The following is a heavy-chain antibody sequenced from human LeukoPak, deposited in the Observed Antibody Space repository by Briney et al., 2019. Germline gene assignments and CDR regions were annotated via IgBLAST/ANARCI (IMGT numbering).Heavy chain of an antibody. J-gene: IGHJ6*03. CDR2: IYSGGST. D-gene: IGHD2-2*01. Sequence: GGSLRLSCAASGFTVSSNYMSWVRQAPGKGLEWVSVIYSGGSTCYADSVKGRFTISRDNSKNTLYLQMNSLRAEDTAVYYCASRYCSSTSCHYYYYYMDVWGKGTTVTVSS. CDR3: ASRYCSSTSCHYYYYYMDV. V-gene: IGHV3-53*01. CDR1: GFTVSSNY.